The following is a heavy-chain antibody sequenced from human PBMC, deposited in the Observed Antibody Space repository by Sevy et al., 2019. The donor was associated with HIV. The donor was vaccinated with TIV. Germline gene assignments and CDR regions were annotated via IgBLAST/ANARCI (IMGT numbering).Heavy chain of an antibody. CDR2: ISYDGSNK. D-gene: IGHD6-19*01. J-gene: IGHJ4*02. CDR3: ARGSEQIAVAAHYFDY. Sequence: GGSRRLSCAASGFTFSSYAMHWVRQAPGKGLEWVAVISYDGSNKYYADSVKGRFTISRDNSKNTLYLQMNSLRAEDTAVYYCARGSEQIAVAAHYFDYWGQGTLVTVSS. V-gene: IGHV3-30*04. CDR1: GFTFSSYA.